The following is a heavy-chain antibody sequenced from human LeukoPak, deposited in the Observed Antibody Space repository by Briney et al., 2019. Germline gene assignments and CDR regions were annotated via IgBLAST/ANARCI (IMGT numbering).Heavy chain of an antibody. V-gene: IGHV3-23*01. D-gene: IGHD3-22*01. J-gene: IGHJ6*03. CDR1: GFTFSAYA. Sequence: GGSLRLSCAASGFTFSAYAITWVRQAPGKGLEWVSAIRGNSERTYYADSVRGRFTISRDNSKDTVYLQISSLRVEDTAVYFCARDRYYYDSSANYYYTDVWGKGTTVTVSS. CDR2: IRGNSERT. CDR3: ARDRYYYDSSANYYYTDV.